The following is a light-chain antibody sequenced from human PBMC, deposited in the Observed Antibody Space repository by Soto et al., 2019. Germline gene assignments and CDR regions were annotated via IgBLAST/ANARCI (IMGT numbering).Light chain of an antibody. Sequence: DIQMTQSPSSLSASVGDRVTITCRASQGISNYLVWYQQKPGKVPKLLTYAASTLQSGVPSRFSGSGSGTDFTLTISSLQPEDVATYYCKNYNGAPWTFGQGTKVDIK. V-gene: IGKV1-27*01. CDR1: QGISNY. J-gene: IGKJ1*01. CDR2: AAS. CDR3: KNYNGAPWT.